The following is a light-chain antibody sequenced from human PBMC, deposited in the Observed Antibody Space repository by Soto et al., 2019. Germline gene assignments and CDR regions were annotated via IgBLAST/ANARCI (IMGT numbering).Light chain of an antibody. CDR3: QQYNNWPRT. V-gene: IGKV3-15*01. CDR1: QSVSSN. J-gene: IGKJ1*01. CDR2: GAS. Sequence: EIVMTQSPATLSVSPGERATLSCRASQSVSSNLAWYQQKPGQAPRLLIYGASTRATGIPARFSGSRSGTEFTLTFSSLRSEDFAVYYCQQYNNWPRTFGQGTKVEIK.